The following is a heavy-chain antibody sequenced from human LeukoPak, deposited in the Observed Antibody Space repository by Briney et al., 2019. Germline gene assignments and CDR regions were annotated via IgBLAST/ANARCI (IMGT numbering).Heavy chain of an antibody. J-gene: IGHJ1*01. V-gene: IGHV1-46*01. CDR1: GYTFTGYY. CDR3: ARDRRLRFLEWSSIGYFQH. CDR2: INPSGGNT. D-gene: IGHD3-3*01. Sequence: VASVKVSCKASGYTFTGYYMHWVRQAPGQRLEWMGIINPSGGNTNYAQKFQGRVTMTTDTSTSTAYMELRSLRSDDTAVYYCARDRRLRFLEWSSIGYFQHWGQGTLVTVSS.